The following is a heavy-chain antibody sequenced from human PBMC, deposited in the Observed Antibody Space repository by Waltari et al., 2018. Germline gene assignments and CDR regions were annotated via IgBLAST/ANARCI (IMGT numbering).Heavy chain of an antibody. D-gene: IGHD2-2*01. J-gene: IGHJ4*02. CDR1: GFTFSSYA. V-gene: IGHV3-23*01. Sequence: EVQLLESGGGLVQPGGSLRLSCAASGFTFSSYAMSWVRQAPGKGLEWVSAISGSGGSTYYAESVKGRFTISRDKSKNTLYLQMNSLRAEDTAVYYCAKDRYCSSTSCLIDYWGQGTLVTVSS. CDR2: ISGSGGST. CDR3: AKDRYCSSTSCLIDY.